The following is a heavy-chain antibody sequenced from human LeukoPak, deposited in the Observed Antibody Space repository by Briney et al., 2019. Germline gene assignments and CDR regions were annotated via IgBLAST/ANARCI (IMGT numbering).Heavy chain of an antibody. Sequence: GGTLRLSCAASGFTFSSYGMSWVRQAPGKGLEWVSAISGSGGSTYYADSVKGRFTISRDNSKNTLYLQMNSLRAEDTAVYYCAKNGLFRQVYYFYMVVWGKGAAVTISS. D-gene: IGHD2-21*01. J-gene: IGHJ6*03. V-gene: IGHV3-23*01. CDR3: AKNGLFRQVYYFYMVV. CDR2: ISGSGGST. CDR1: GFTFSSYG.